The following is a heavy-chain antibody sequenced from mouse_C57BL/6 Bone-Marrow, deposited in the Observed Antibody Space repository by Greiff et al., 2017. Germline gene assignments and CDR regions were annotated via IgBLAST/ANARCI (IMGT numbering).Heavy chain of an antibody. CDR1: GFTIKNTY. V-gene: IGHV14-3*01. CDR3: AIYEPYCEYFDY. J-gene: IGHJ2*01. D-gene: IGHD2-4*01. CDR2: IDPASGST. Sequence: VQLQHSVAELVRPGASVKLSCTASGFTIKNTYMHWVKQRPERGLEWIGRIDPASGSTKYAAKFQGKATITADTSSNTSYMQLSSLTSDDTAVYYCAIYEPYCEYFDYWGQGTTLTVSS.